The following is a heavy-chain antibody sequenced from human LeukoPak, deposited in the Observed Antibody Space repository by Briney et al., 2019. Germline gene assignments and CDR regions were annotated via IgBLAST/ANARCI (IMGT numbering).Heavy chain of an antibody. J-gene: IGHJ4*02. D-gene: IGHD4-23*01. CDR2: VWFDGSYE. V-gene: IGHV3-33*01. CDR1: GFKFTDYA. Sequence: GGSLRLSCVGSGFKFTDYAIHWVRQVPGRGLEGEAVVWFDGSYELYAAYGKGGFTISRDDSRSTVNLQMESLRAEDTALYYCARDLGGRGIPVYYFDYWGQGTQVTVSS. CDR3: ARDLGGRGIPVYYFDY.